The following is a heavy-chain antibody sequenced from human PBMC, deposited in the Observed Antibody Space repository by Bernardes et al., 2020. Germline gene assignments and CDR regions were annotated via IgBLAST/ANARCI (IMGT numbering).Heavy chain of an antibody. CDR2: ISASGGDP. Sequence: GGSLRLSCAASGFTFSSFAMTWVRQAPGKGLEWVSVISASGGDPYYADSVKRRFTISSDNSKNTVYLQMNSLRVEDAAVYYCEQGLTDTGFMASWAAFDIWGPGTMVTVSS. CDR1: GFTFSSFA. D-gene: IGHD1-1*01. V-gene: IGHV3-23*01. CDR3: EQGLTDTGFMASWAAFDI. J-gene: IGHJ3*02.